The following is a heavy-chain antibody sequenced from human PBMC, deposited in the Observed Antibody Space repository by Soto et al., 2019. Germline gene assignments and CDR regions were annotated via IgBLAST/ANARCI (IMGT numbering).Heavy chain of an antibody. J-gene: IGHJ6*02. Sequence: QVQLVESGGGVVQPGRSLRLSCAASGFTFSSYGMHWVRQAPGKGLEWVAVIWYDGSNKYYADSVKGRFTISRDNSKNTLYLQMNSLRAEDTAVYYCARALGGIAAAGTEPLVFYYYYGMDVWGQGTTVTVSS. CDR3: ARALGGIAAAGTEPLVFYYYYGMDV. CDR1: GFTFSSYG. CDR2: IWYDGSNK. V-gene: IGHV3-33*01. D-gene: IGHD6-13*01.